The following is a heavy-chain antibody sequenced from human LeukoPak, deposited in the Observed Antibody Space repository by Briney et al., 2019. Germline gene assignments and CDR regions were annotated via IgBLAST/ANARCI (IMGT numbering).Heavy chain of an antibody. J-gene: IGHJ4*02. CDR1: GGTFSSYA. Sequence: ASVKVSCKASGGTFSSYAISWVRQAPGKGLEWMGGFDPEDGETIYAQKFQGRVTMTEDTSTDTAYMELSSLRSEDTAVYYCFVWFGELWGFDYWGQGTLVTVSS. V-gene: IGHV1-24*01. CDR2: FDPEDGET. D-gene: IGHD3-10*01. CDR3: FVWFGELWGFDY.